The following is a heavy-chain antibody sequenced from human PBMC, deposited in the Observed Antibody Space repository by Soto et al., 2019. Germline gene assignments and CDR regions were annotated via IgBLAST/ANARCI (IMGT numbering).Heavy chain of an antibody. J-gene: IGHJ4*02. CDR1: SSSISTYY. Sequence: SETLSLTCTVSSSSISTYYWSWIRQPPGKGLEWIGYIYYSGRTNYNPSLKSRVTISLDTSRNQFSLKLSSVTAADTAVYYCARYAGSSWFDYWGQGTLVTVSS. CDR3: ARYAGSSWFDY. D-gene: IGHD2-2*01. CDR2: IYYSGRT. V-gene: IGHV4-59*01.